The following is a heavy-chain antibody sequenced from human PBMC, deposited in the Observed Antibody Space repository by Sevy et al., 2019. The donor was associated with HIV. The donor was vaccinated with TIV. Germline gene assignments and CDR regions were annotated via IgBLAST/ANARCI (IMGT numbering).Heavy chain of an antibody. V-gene: IGHV1-8*01. CDR1: GYTFTSYD. Sequence: ASVKVSCKASGYTFTSYDINWVRQATGQGLEWMGWMNPNSGNTGYVQKFQGRVTMTRNTSISTAYMELSSLRSEDTAVYYCARGLSYYDILTGYYPAPYYYYGMDVWGQGTTVTVSS. D-gene: IGHD3-9*01. CDR3: ARGLSYYDILTGYYPAPYYYYGMDV. CDR2: MNPNSGNT. J-gene: IGHJ6*02.